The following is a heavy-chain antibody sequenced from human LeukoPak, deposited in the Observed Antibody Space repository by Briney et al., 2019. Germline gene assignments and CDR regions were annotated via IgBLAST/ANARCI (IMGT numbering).Heavy chain of an antibody. CDR2: IYSGGST. CDR3: ARAPMTTVTTNDY. D-gene: IGHD4-17*01. J-gene: IGHJ4*02. Sequence: PGGSLRLSCAASGFILSSNYMSWVRQAPGKGLEWVSVIYSGGSTYYADSVKGRFTISRDNSKNTLYLQMNSLRAEDTAVYYCARAPMTTVTTNDYWGQGTLVTVSS. CDR1: GFILSSNY. V-gene: IGHV3-53*01.